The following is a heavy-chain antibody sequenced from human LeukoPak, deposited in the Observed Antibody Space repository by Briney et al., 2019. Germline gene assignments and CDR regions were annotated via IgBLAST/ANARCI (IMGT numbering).Heavy chain of an antibody. CDR2: ISSSGTTI. V-gene: IGHV3-48*03. D-gene: IGHD2-15*01. Sequence: GGSLRLSCAASGFTFSSYEMNWVRQAPGKGLEWVSYISSSGTTIYYADSVKGRFTISRDNAKNSLYLQMNSLRAEDTAVYCCARIVVPGLGLDPWGQGTLVTVSS. J-gene: IGHJ5*02. CDR3: ARIVVPGLGLDP. CDR1: GFTFSSYE.